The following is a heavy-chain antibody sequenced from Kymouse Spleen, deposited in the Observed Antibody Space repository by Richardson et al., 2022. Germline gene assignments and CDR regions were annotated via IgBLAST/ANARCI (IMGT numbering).Heavy chain of an antibody. Sequence: QVQLQQWGAGLLKPSETLSLTCAVYGGSFSGYYWSWIRQPPGKGLEWIGEINHSGSTNYNPSLKSRVTISVDTSKNQFSLKLSSVTAADTAVYYCARSITGTTLGMDVWGQGTTVTVSS. CDR3: ARSITGTTLGMDV. CDR2: INHSGST. V-gene: IGHV4-34*01. D-gene: IGHD1-7*01. CDR1: GGSFSGYY. J-gene: IGHJ6*02.